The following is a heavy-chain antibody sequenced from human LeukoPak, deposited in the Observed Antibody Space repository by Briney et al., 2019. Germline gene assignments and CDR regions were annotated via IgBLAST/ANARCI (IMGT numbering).Heavy chain of an antibody. CDR3: ASQSSSWYIAY. CDR2: ISYDGSNK. V-gene: IGHV3-30*03. D-gene: IGHD6-13*01. J-gene: IGHJ4*02. Sequence: GGSLRLSCAASGFTFSSYGMHWVRQAPGKGLEWVAVISYDGSNKYHADSVKGRFTISRDNSKNTLYLQMNSLRAEDTAVYYCASQSSSWYIAYWGQGTLVTVSS. CDR1: GFTFSSYG.